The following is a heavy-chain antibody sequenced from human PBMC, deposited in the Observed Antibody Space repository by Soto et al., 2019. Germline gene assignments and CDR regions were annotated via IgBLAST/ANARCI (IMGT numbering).Heavy chain of an antibody. Sequence: PGGSLRLSCAASGFTFSSYGMHWVRRAPGKGLEWVAVIWYDGSNKYYADSVKGRFTISRDNSKNTLYLQMNSLRAEDTAVYYCARDLVSGARNLFDYWGQGTLVTVSS. J-gene: IGHJ4*02. CDR1: GFTFSSYG. D-gene: IGHD2-8*02. V-gene: IGHV3-33*01. CDR2: IWYDGSNK. CDR3: ARDLVSGARNLFDY.